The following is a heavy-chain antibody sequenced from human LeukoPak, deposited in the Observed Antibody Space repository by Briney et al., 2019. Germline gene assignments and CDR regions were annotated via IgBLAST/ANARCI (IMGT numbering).Heavy chain of an antibody. CDR2: IDWDDDK. J-gene: IGHJ4*02. CDR3: ARGSGYSRFDY. CDR1: GFSLTTTGMR. V-gene: IGHV2-70*04. D-gene: IGHD3-22*01. Sequence: SGPALVQPTQTLTLTCTFSGFSLTTTGMRVMWIRQPPGKALEWLARIDWDDDKFYSASLKTRLTISKDTYKNQVVLTMTNMDPVDTATYYCARGSGYSRFDYWGQGTLVTVSS.